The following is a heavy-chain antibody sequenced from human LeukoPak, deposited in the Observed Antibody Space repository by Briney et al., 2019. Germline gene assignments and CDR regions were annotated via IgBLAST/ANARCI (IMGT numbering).Heavy chain of an antibody. CDR3: ARDYYSHDSSAYYN. J-gene: IGHJ4*02. Sequence: GGSLRLSCAASGFTSSDYYMSWIRQAPGKGLEWVSYISSSGSTISYADSVKGRFTISRDNAKNSLYLQMNSLRAEDTAVYYCARDYYSHDSSAYYNWGQGTLVTVSS. D-gene: IGHD3-22*01. CDR2: ISSSGSTI. V-gene: IGHV3-11*01. CDR1: GFTSSDYY.